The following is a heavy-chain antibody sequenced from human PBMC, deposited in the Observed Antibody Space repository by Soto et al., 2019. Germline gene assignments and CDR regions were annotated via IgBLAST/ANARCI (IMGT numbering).Heavy chain of an antibody. D-gene: IGHD5-18*01. CDR2: IIPIFGTA. CDR1: GGTFSSYA. CDR3: ARDRGYSYGYFTYYYGMDV. V-gene: IGHV1-69*13. J-gene: IGHJ6*02. Sequence: ASVKVSCKASGGTFSSYAISWVRQAPGQGLEWMGGIIPIFGTANYAQKFQGRVTITADESTSTAYMELSSLRSEDTAVYYCARDRGYSYGYFTYYYGMDVWGQGTTVTVSS.